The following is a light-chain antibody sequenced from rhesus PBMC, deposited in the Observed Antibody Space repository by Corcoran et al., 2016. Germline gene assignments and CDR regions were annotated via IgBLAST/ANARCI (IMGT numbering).Light chain of an antibody. CDR2: GES. CDR3: PQSRDFWP. CDR1: QSVGSY. J-gene: IGKJ1*01. Sequence: ETVVTQSPATLALSPGERATLSCRASQSVGSYLAWYQQKHGQAPRLLIYGESSRDTGIPDRFSGSGSGTAFTLPLLILVPDDVVVYYCPQSRDFWPFGQQTKVYIK. V-gene: IGKV3-24*04.